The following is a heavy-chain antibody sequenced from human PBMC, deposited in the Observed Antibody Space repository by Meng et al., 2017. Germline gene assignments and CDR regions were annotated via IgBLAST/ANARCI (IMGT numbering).Heavy chain of an antibody. D-gene: IGHD4-11*01. V-gene: IGHV1-69*01. J-gene: IGHJ5*02. CDR2: IIPIFGTA. Sequence: VQRVASGAGVKEPWSPGEVLRKASRGSFRRFGITWVAQAPGQGLEWMGGIIPIFGTANYAQKFQGRVTITADESTSTAYMELSSLRSEDTAVYYCARVRGYSNYGPNWFDPWGQGTLVTVSS. CDR3: ARVRGYSNYGPNWFDP. CDR1: RGSFRRFG.